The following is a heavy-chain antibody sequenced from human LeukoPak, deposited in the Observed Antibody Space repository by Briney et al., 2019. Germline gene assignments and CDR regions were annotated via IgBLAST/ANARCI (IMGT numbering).Heavy chain of an antibody. Sequence: PGGSLRLSCAAAGFTFSNYAMTWVRQAPGRGLEWVSSISGSGGSTYYADSVKGRFTISRDNSENTLYLQMNSLRAEDTAVYYCARTSSYAFDIWGQGTMVTVSS. CDR2: ISGSGGST. V-gene: IGHV3-23*01. D-gene: IGHD1-1*01. CDR3: ARTSSYAFDI. J-gene: IGHJ3*02. CDR1: GFTFSNYA.